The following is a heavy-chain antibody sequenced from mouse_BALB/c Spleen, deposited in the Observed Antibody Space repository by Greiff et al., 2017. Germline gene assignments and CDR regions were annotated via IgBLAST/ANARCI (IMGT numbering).Heavy chain of an antibody. J-gene: IGHJ4*01. CDR1: GFSLTSYD. CDR2: IWTGGGT. D-gene: IGHD6-1*01. V-gene: IGHV2-9-2*01. Sequence: VKLQESGPGLVAPSQSLSITCTVSGFSLTSYDISWIRQPPGKGLEWLGVIWTGGGTNYNSAFMSRLSISKDNSKSQVFLKMNSLQTDDTAIYYCVREASIRGDYWGQGTSVTVSS. CDR3: VREASIRGDY.